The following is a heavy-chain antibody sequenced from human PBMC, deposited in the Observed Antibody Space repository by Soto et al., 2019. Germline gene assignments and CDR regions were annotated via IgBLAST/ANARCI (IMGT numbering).Heavy chain of an antibody. CDR2: TFYSEGT. CDR1: GGKIIARVVC. V-gene: IGHV4-31*03. Sequence: PSEPMCDTYTVSGGKIIARVVCWTWNNQHPGTGLEWIGNTFYSEGTSYYNPSLKSRVTISIDTSMNQFSLNQNSVTDADTAVYYCARVKQLLAYYFEYWGQGILVTVFS. CDR3: ARVKQLLAYYFEY. J-gene: IGHJ4*02. D-gene: IGHD1-26*01.